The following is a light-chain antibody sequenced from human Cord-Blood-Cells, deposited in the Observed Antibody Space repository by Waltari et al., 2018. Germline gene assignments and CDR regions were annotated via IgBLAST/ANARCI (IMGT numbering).Light chain of an antibody. CDR2: DVS. CDR3: CSYAGSYTLEV. CDR1: SSDVGGYKY. V-gene: IGLV2-11*01. Sequence: QSALTQPRSVSGSPGQSVTISCTGTSSDVGGYKYVSWYQQDPVKAPKLMIYDVSKRPSGVPDRFSGSKSGNTASLTISGLQAEDEADYYCCSYAGSYTLEVFGGGTKLTVL. J-gene: IGLJ2*01.